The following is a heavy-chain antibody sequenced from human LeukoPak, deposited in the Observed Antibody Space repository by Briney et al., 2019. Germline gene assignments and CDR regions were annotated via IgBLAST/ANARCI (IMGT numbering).Heavy chain of an antibody. J-gene: IGHJ3*02. Sequence: SETLSLTCTVSGGSISSYHWSWFRQAPGKGLEWIGYIYDSGSTNFNPSLKSRVTISVDTSKNQFSLKLSSVTAADTAVYYCARDTVPGDSFDIWGQGTMVTVSS. CDR2: IYDSGST. V-gene: IGHV4-59*01. CDR3: ARDTVPGDSFDI. CDR1: GGSISSYH.